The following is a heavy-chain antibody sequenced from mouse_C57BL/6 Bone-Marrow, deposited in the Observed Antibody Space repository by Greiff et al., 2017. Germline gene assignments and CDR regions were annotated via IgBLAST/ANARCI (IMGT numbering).Heavy chain of an antibody. CDR2: IDPSDSYT. CDR3: AGRGMYYAYY. Sequence: VQLQQPGAELVMPGASVKLSCKASGYTFTSYWMHWVKQRPGQGLEWIGEIDPSDSYTNYNQKFKGKSTLTVDKSSSTAYMQLSSLTSEDSAVYYCAGRGMYYAYYWGQGTTLTVSA. CDR1: GYTFTSYW. D-gene: IGHD1-1*01. V-gene: IGHV1-69*01. J-gene: IGHJ2*01.